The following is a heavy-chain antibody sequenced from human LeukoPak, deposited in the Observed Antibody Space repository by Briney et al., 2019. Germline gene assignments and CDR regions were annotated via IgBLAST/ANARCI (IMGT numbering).Heavy chain of an antibody. V-gene: IGHV5-51*01. CDR2: IYPADSDT. Sequence: GESLKISFQGSGYRFTTYWIGWVRPMPEKGREWMGFIYPADSDTRYSPSFQGQVTISADKSINTAYLQWSSLKASDTAIYYCARREPTNADAFDIWGQGTVVTTSS. D-gene: IGHD5-24*01. J-gene: IGHJ3*02. CDR3: ARREPTNADAFDI. CDR1: GYRFTTYW.